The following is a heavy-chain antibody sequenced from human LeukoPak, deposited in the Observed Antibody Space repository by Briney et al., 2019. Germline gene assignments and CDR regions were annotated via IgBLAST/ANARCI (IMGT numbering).Heavy chain of an antibody. D-gene: IGHD3-22*01. CDR2: INHSGST. CDR1: GGSFSGYY. CDR3: ARGTYDSSGYQAYYYMDA. Sequence: ASETLSLTCAVYGGSFSGYYWSWIRQPPGKGLEWIGEINHSGSTNYNPSLKSRVTISVDTSKNQFSLKLSSVTAADTAVYYCARGTYDSSGYQAYYYMDAWGKGTTVTVSS. J-gene: IGHJ6*03. V-gene: IGHV4-34*01.